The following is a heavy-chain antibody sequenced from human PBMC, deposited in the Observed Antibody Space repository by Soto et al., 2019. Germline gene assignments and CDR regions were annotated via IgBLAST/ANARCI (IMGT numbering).Heavy chain of an antibody. CDR2: ISHDGHA. V-gene: IGHV4-39*01. Sequence: QLLESGPGLVRPSETLSLTCSILGDSISDTRFYWGWVRQSPEKGLEWIGSISHDGHADYNPSLKSRVTLFADTSRNQFSLTMKSGTVADTALYFWARQVYGDYLGGNWFDPWGQGALVTVSS. CDR1: GDSISDTRFY. D-gene: IGHD4-17*01. J-gene: IGHJ5*02. CDR3: ARQVYGDYLGGNWFDP.